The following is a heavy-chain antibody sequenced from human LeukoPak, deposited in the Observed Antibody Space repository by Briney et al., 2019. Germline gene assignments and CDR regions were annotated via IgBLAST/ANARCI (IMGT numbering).Heavy chain of an antibody. Sequence: GGSLRLSCTASGFTFSNFGMHWVRQAPGTGLEWVAVIWYDGINKYCADSVKGRFTISRDNSKNTLYLQMNSLRAEDTAVYYCAKVPIRKGIPYYFDYWGQGTLVAVSS. CDR1: GFTFSNFG. V-gene: IGHV3-33*06. CDR3: AKVPIRKGIPYYFDY. J-gene: IGHJ4*02. CDR2: IWYDGINK. D-gene: IGHD1-14*01.